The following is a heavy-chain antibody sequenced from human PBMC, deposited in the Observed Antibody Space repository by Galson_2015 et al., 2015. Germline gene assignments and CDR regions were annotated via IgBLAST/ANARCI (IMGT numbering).Heavy chain of an antibody. CDR1: GYTFTGYY. J-gene: IGHJ4*02. V-gene: IGHV1-2*06. CDR2: INPNSGGT. D-gene: IGHD2-2*01. Sequence: SVKVSCKASGYTFTGYYMHWVRQAPGQGLEWMGRINPNSGGTNYAQKFQGRVTMTRDTSISTAYMELSRLRSAADTAVYYCARAWAFVVAPAASFDYWGQGTLVTVSS. CDR3: ARAWAFVVAPAASFDY.